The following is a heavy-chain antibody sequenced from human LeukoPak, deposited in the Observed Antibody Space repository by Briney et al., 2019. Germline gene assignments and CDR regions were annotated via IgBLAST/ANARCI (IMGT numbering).Heavy chain of an antibody. CDR1: GGSFSGYY. Sequence: SETLSLTCAVYGGSFSGYYWSWIRQPPGKGLEWIGEINHSGSTNYNPSLKSRVTISVDTSKNQFSLKLSSVTAADMAVYYCARVREVSNEYFDYWGQGTLVTVSS. V-gene: IGHV4-34*01. CDR3: ARVREVSNEYFDY. CDR2: INHSGST. J-gene: IGHJ4*02. D-gene: IGHD1-1*01.